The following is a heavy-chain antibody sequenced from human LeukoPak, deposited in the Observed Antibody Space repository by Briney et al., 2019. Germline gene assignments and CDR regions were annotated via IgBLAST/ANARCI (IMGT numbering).Heavy chain of an antibody. J-gene: IGHJ4*02. CDR3: ASSAGYCSGGNCYSFDY. Sequence: ASVKVSCKASGYTFTSYDINWVRQATGQGLEWMGWMNPNSGNTGYAQKFQGRVTMTRNTSISTAYMELSSLRSEDTAVYYCASSAGYCSGGNCYSFDYWGQGTLVTVSS. V-gene: IGHV1-8*02. CDR2: MNPNSGNT. CDR1: GYTFTSYD. D-gene: IGHD2-15*01.